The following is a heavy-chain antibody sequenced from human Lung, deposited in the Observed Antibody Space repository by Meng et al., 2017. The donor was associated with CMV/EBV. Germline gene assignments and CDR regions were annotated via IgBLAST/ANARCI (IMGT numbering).Heavy chain of an antibody. V-gene: IGHV3-64*02. D-gene: IGHD3-3*01. CDR2: ISSNGCST. CDR3: ARDHDYDFWSGYVDY. CDR1: GFTFSSYA. Sequence: SCASSGFTFSSYAMHWVRQAPAKGLEYVSAISSNGCSTYYADSVMGRFTISRDNSKNTLYLQMGSLRAEDMAVYYCARDHDYDFWSGYVDYWGQGTLVTVSS. J-gene: IGHJ4*02.